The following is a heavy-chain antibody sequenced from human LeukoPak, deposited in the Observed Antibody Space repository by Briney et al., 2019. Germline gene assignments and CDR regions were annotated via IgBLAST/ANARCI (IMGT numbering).Heavy chain of an antibody. V-gene: IGHV4-59*01. CDR3: ASSDNSGYWYFDL. CDR2: IYYSGST. CDR1: GGSISSYY. J-gene: IGHJ2*01. D-gene: IGHD3-22*01. Sequence: SETLSLTCTVSGGSISSYYWSWIRQSPGKGLEWIGYIYYSGSTNYNPSLKSRVTISVDTSKNQFSLKLSSVTAADTAVYYCASSDNSGYWYFDLWGRGTLVTVSS.